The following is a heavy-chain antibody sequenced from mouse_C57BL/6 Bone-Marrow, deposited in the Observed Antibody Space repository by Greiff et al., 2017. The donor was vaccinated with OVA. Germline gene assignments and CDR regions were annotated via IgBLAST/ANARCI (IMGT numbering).Heavy chain of an antibody. CDR2: IYPGSGST. D-gene: IGHD1-3*01. V-gene: IGHV1-55*01. Sequence: QVQLKQPGAELVKPGASVKMSCKASGYTFTSYWITWVKQRPGQGLEWIGDIYPGSGSTNYNEKFKSKATLTVDTSSSTAYMQLSSLTSEDSAVYYCHYCCSSRWAFDVWGTGTTVTVSA. J-gene: IGHJ1*03. CDR3: HYCCSSRWAFDV. CDR1: GYTFTSYW.